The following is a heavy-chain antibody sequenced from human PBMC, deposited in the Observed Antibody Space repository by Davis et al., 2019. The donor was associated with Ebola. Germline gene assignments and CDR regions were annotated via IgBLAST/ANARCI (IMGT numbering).Heavy chain of an antibody. J-gene: IGHJ6*02. CDR2: ISGSGGST. V-gene: IGHV3-23*01. Sequence: GESLKIPCAAPGFTFSSYAMSWVRQAPGKGLEWVSAISGSGGSTYYADSVKGRFTISRDNSKNTLYLQMNSLRAEDTAVYYCAKDPGSQRHYGMDVWGQGTTVTVSS. D-gene: IGHD5-24*01. CDR1: GFTFSSYA. CDR3: AKDPGSQRHYGMDV.